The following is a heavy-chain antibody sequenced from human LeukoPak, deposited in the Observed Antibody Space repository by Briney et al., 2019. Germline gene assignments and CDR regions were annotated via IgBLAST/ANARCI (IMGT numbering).Heavy chain of an antibody. J-gene: IGHJ4*02. D-gene: IGHD2-8*01. Sequence: KASQTLSLTCTVSGGSISSGSYYWSWIRQPAGKGLEWIGRIYTSGSTNYNPSLKSRVTISVDTSKNQFSLKLSSVTAADTAVYYCARAGSGYCTNGVCYSSRGFDYWGQGTLVTVSS. CDR3: ARAGSGYCTNGVCYSSRGFDY. CDR1: GGSISSGSYY. V-gene: IGHV4-61*02. CDR2: IYTSGST.